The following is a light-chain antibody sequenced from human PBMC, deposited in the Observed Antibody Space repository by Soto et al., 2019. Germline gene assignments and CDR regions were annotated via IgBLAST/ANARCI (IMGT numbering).Light chain of an antibody. J-gene: IGKJ2*03. CDR1: QSVSTNY. CDR2: ATS. V-gene: IGKV3-20*01. CDR3: QQYGDYNSPRYS. Sequence: EIVLTQSPGTLSLSPGDRVTLSCRASQSVSTNYFSWYQQKPGQAPRLLIYATSSRAVGTPDRFSGSGSGTDFTLTISRLEPEDFAMYYCQQYGDYNSPRYSFGQGTRLEI.